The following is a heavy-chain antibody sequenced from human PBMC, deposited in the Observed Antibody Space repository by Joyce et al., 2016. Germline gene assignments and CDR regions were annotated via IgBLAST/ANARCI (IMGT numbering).Heavy chain of an antibody. D-gene: IGHD3-22*01. Sequence: VSGINWNGARVGYADSVKGRFTISRDNARNSVYLDMNSLRVDDTAIYYCAKGYYDTSGYSPRGFYYGMDVWGQGIAVTVSS. V-gene: IGHV3-9*01. J-gene: IGHJ6*02. CDR2: INWNGARV. CDR3: AKGYYDTSGYSPRGFYYGMDV.